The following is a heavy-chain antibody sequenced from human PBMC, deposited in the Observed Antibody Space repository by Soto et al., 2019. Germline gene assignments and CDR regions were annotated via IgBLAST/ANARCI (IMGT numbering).Heavy chain of an antibody. V-gene: IGHV4-59*01. CDR3: ARSITMVRGVIIMANWFDP. CDR2: IYYSGST. Sequence: SETLSLTCTVSGGSISSYYWSWIRQPPGKGLEWIGYIYYSGSTNYNPSLKSRVTISVDTSKNQFSLKPSSVTAADTAVYYCARSITMVRGVIIMANWFDPWGQGTLVTVSS. J-gene: IGHJ5*02. CDR1: GGSISSYY. D-gene: IGHD3-10*01.